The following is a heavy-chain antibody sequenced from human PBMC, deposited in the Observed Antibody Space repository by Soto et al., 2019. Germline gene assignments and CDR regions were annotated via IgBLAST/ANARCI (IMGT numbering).Heavy chain of an antibody. CDR2: IIPILGIA. CDR3: ASSKGTYIAAHSDY. Sequence: GASVKVSCKASGGTFSSYTISWVRQALGQGLEWMGRIIPILGIANYAQKFQGRVTITADKSTSTAYMELSSLRSEDTAVYYCASSKGTYIAAHSDYWGQGTLVTVSS. V-gene: IGHV1-69*02. D-gene: IGHD6-6*01. CDR1: GGTFSSYT. J-gene: IGHJ4*02.